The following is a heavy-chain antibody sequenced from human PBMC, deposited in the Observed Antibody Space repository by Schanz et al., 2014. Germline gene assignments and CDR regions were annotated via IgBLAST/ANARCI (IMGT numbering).Heavy chain of an antibody. J-gene: IGHJ4*02. CDR3: ARDKGGLIPFDY. CDR1: GFTFSTYW. CDR2: MNQDGSVK. Sequence: EVQLVESGGGLVQFGGSLRLSCVASGFTFSTYWMSWVRQAPGKGLEWVANMNQDGSVKNYVDSVKGRFTISRDNAKNSLYLQMNSLRAEDTAVYYCARDKGGLIPFDYWGQGTLVAVSS. D-gene: IGHD2-15*01. V-gene: IGHV3-7*01.